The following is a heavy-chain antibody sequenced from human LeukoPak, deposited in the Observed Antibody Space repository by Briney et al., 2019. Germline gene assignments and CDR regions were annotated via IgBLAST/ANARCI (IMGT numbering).Heavy chain of an antibody. J-gene: IGHJ4*02. CDR1: GGSISSYY. D-gene: IGHD6-6*01. CDR3: ARTYSSSPFDY. CDR2: IYYSGST. V-gene: IGHV4-59*01. Sequence: SETLSLTCTVSGGSISSYYWSWIRQPPGKGLEWIGCIYYSGSTNYNPSLKSRVTISVDTSKNQFSLKLSSVTAADTAVYYCARTYSSSPFDYWGQGTLVTVSS.